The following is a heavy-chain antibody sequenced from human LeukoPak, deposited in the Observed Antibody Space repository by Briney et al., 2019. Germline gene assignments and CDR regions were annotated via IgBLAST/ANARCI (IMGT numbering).Heavy chain of an antibody. Sequence: GASVKVSCKASGYTFTGYYMHWVRQAPGQGREWMGWNNPNSGGTNYAQKFQGRVTMTRDTSISTAYMELSRLRSDDTAVYYCASNPNADSGYDLSFDYWGQGTLVTVSS. V-gene: IGHV1-2*02. J-gene: IGHJ4*02. CDR1: GYTFTGYY. D-gene: IGHD5-12*01. CDR3: ASNPNADSGYDLSFDY. CDR2: NNPNSGGT.